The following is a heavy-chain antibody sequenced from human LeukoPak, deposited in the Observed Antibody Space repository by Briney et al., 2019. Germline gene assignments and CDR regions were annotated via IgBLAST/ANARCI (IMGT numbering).Heavy chain of an antibody. J-gene: IGHJ5*02. CDR3: ARDLRGIAAA. CDR1: GFTLSDYN. CDR2: ITSSSSYI. V-gene: IGHV3-21*01. D-gene: IGHD6-13*01. Sequence: PGGSLRLSCAASGFTLSDYNMNWVRQAPGKGLEWLSSITSSSSYIYYADSVKGRFTISRDNARDSLFLQMNSLRAEDTAVYYCARDLRGIAAAWGQGTLVTVSS.